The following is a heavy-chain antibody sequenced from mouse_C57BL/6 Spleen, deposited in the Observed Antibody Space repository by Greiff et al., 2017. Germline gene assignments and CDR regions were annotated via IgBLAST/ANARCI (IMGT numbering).Heavy chain of an antibody. Sequence: VQLQQSGAELVRPGASVKLSCTASGFNIKDDYMHWVKQRPEQGLEWIGWIDPENGDTEYASKFQGKATITADTSSNTAYLQLSSLTSEDTAVYYCTTRYGSSSWCAYWGQGTLVTVSA. D-gene: IGHD1-1*01. CDR1: GFNIKDDY. V-gene: IGHV14-4*01. CDR3: TTRYGSSSWCAY. J-gene: IGHJ3*01. CDR2: IDPENGDT.